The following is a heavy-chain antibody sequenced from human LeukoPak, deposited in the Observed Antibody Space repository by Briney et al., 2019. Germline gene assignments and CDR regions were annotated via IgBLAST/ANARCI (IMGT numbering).Heavy chain of an antibody. V-gene: IGHV4-59*01. CDR1: GGSITSYY. CDR3: ARIGSSWNFDFDY. D-gene: IGHD6-13*01. CDR2: IYYSGST. Sequence: PSETLSPTCTVSGGSITSYYWSWIRQPPGKGLEWIGYIYYSGSTNYNPSLKSRVTISVDTSKNQFSLKLSSVTAADTAVYYCARIGSSWNFDFDYWGQGTLVTVSS. J-gene: IGHJ4*02.